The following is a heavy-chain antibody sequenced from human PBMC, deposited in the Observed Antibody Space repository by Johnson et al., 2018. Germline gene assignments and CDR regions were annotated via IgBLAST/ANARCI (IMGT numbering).Heavy chain of an antibody. CDR1: GGSISSYY. Sequence: QVQLQESGPGLVKPSETLSLTCTVSGGSISSYYWSWIRQPPGKGLEWIGYIYYSGSTNYNPSLKSRVTISVDTSKNQFSLKLSSGTAADTAGYDWARSEGSGRDRGRTPNDYYYMAVLGKGTTVTVSS. CDR2: IYYSGST. CDR3: ARSEGSGRDRGRTPNDYYYMAV. V-gene: IGHV4-59*01. D-gene: IGHD1-26*01. J-gene: IGHJ6*03.